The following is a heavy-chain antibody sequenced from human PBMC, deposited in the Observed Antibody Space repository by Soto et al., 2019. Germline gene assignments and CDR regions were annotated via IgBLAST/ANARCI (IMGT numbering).Heavy chain of an antibody. V-gene: IGHV3-21*01. Sequence: GGSLRLSCAASGFTFSSYSMNWVRQAPGKGLEWVSSISSSSSYIYYADSVKGRFTISRDNAKNSLYLQMNSLRAEDTAVYYCARDQDGSGSYPFAFDIWGQGTMVTVSS. CDR1: GFTFSSYS. J-gene: IGHJ3*02. CDR2: ISSSSSYI. D-gene: IGHD3-10*01. CDR3: ARDQDGSGSYPFAFDI.